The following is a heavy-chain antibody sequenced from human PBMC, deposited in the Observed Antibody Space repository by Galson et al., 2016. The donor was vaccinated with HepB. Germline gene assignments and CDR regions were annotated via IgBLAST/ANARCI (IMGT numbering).Heavy chain of an antibody. CDR2: IYSTGST. Sequence: TLSLTCNVSGGSFTSGGYYWSWVRQHPGKGLEWIGHIYSTGSTYYNPSLKSRVTISIDTSKNQFSLRLNSLAAADTAVYYCARLSVINIFDYWGQGTLVTVSS. J-gene: IGHJ4*02. CDR1: GGSFTSGGYY. V-gene: IGHV4-31*03. CDR3: ARLSVINIFDY.